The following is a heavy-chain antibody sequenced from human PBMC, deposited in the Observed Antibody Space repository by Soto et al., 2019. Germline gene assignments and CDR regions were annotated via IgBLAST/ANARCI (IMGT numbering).Heavy chain of an antibody. V-gene: IGHV3-7*01. CDR1: GFTFSSYW. J-gene: IGHJ3*02. Sequence: GGSLRLSCAAAGFTFSSYWMSWVRQAPGKGLEWVANIKQDGSEKYYVDSVKGRFTISRDNAKNSLYLQMNSLRAEETAVYYCARDLAVPYIWGSYRRPSPDAFDIWGQGTMVTVSS. CDR2: IKQDGSEK. CDR3: ARDLAVPYIWGSYRRPSPDAFDI. D-gene: IGHD3-16*02.